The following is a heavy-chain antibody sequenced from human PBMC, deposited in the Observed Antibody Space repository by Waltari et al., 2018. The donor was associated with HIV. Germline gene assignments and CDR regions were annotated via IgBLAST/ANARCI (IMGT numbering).Heavy chain of an antibody. J-gene: IGHJ3*02. V-gene: IGHV4-34*01. CDR2: IAHRGRT. D-gene: IGHD5-12*01. Sequence: QVQQHQWGAGLLKPSETLALICTVDGGSFTAGYWTWIRQSPRKGLGWIGEIAHRGRTNSNPSRRTRVTISFDMSNNQFSLRLTSVTPSDSAVDVCARGTKPAPYNGWPRGAFDIWGQGTVVTVSS. CDR1: GGSFTAGY. CDR3: ARGTKPAPYNGWPRGAFDI.